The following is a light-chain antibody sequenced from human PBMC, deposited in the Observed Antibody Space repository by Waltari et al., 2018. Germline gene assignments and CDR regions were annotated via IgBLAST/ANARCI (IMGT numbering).Light chain of an antibody. CDR2: DAS. CDR3: QHRINWPT. CDR1: QSVSSS. V-gene: IGKV3-11*01. J-gene: IGKJ1*01. Sequence: EIVLTQSPGTLSLSPGERATPSCRASQSVSSSLAWYQHKPGRAPRLLIYDASKRATGIPARFSGSGSGTDFTLTISGLEPEDFAVYYCQHRINWPTFGQGTKVEIE.